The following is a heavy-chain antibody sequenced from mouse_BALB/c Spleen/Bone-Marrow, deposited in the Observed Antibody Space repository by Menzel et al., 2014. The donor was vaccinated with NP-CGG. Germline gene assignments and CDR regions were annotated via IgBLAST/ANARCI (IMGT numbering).Heavy chain of an antibody. CDR3: ARQGTLDY. CDR2: ISNGGGST. V-gene: IGHV5-12*02. J-gene: IGHJ4*01. CDR1: GFTFRDYY. Sequence: EVNVVDSGGGLVQPGGSLKLSCATSGFTFRDYYMYWVRQTPEKRLEWVAYISNGGGSTYYPDTVKGRFTISRDNAKNTLYLQMSRLKSEDTAMYYCARQGTLDYWGQGTSVTVSS.